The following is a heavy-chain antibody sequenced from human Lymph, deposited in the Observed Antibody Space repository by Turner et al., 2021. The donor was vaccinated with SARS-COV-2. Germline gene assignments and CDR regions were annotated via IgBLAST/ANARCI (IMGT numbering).Heavy chain of an antibody. D-gene: IGHD2-21*02. CDR1: GGSMNSNY. V-gene: IGHV4-59*01. CDR3: ARETVNNWVDP. J-gene: IGHJ5*02. CDR2: IYYRGST. Sequence: QVQLQESGPRLVKPLEPLSLTCTVSGGSMNSNYWSWIRQPPRKRLEWIEYIYYRGSTNYNPSHKSRVTISVDTSKNQFSLKLTSVTAADTAIYYCARETVNNWVDPWGQGILVTVSS.